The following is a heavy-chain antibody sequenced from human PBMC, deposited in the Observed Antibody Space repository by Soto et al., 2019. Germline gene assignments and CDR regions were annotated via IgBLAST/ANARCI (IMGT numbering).Heavy chain of an antibody. J-gene: IGHJ6*02. CDR3: ARGHIVVVPAAIRYYYYGMDV. CDR2: INHSGST. V-gene: IGHV4-34*01. D-gene: IGHD2-2*02. Sequence: SETLSLTCAVYGGSFSGYYWSWIRQPPGKGLEWIGEINHSGSTNYNPSLKSRVTISVDTSKNQFSLKLSSVTAADTAVYYCARGHIVVVPAAIRYYYYGMDVWGQGTTVTVSS. CDR1: GGSFSGYY.